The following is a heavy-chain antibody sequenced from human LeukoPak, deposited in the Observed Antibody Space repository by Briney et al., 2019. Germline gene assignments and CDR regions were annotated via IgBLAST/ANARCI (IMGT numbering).Heavy chain of an antibody. V-gene: IGHV4-59*11. CDR1: GGSISSHY. Sequence: KPSETLSLTCTVSGGSISSHYWSWIRQPPGKGLEWIGYIYYSGSTNYNPSLKSRVTISVDTSKNQFSLKPSSVTAADTAVYYCARGGTYYDFWSGYQYYYYMDVWGKGTTVTVFS. CDR3: ARGGTYYDFWSGYQYYYYMDV. CDR2: IYYSGST. D-gene: IGHD3-3*01. J-gene: IGHJ6*03.